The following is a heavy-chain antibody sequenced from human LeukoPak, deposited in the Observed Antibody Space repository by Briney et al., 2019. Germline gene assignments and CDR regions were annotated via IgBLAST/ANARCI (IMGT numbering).Heavy chain of an antibody. D-gene: IGHD3-3*01. Sequence: SETLSLTCTVSGGSISSYYWSWIRQPAGKGLEWIGRIYTSGSTNYNPSLKTRVTMSVATSNNQFSLKLSSVPAADTAVYYCARGALDYNFWSGYSYYFDYWGQGTLVTVSS. V-gene: IGHV4-4*07. J-gene: IGHJ4*02. CDR3: ARGALDYNFWSGYSYYFDY. CDR2: IYTSGST. CDR1: GGSISSYY.